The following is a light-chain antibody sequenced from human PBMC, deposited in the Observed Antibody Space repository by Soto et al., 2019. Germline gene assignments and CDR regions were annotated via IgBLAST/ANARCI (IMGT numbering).Light chain of an antibody. CDR1: SNDVGGYNY. V-gene: IGLV2-14*01. CDR3: RSYTGRNIRYV. CDR2: EVS. J-gene: IGLJ1*01. Sequence: QSALTQPASVSGSPGQSITISCTGTSNDVGGYNYVSWYQHHPGKAPKLMIYEVSDRPSGVSNRFSGSKSGNTASLTISGLQAEDEADYYCRSYTGRNIRYVFAIGPKVNVL.